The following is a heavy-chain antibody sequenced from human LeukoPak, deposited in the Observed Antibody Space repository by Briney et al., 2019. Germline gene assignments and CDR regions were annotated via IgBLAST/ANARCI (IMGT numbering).Heavy chain of an antibody. CDR3: AKVTGNGVYHY. V-gene: IGHV3-23*01. CDR2: ISGSGGST. D-gene: IGHD2-8*01. CDR1: GFTVSSNS. Sequence: GGSLRLSCADSGFTVSSNSMSWVRQAPGKGLEWVSAISGSGGSTYYADSVKGRFTISRDNSKNTLYLQMNSLRDEDTAVYYCAKVTGNGVYHYWGQGTLVTVSS. J-gene: IGHJ4*02.